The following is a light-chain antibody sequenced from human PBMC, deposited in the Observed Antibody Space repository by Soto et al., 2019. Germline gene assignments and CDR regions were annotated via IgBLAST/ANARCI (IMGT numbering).Light chain of an antibody. CDR3: AAWDDSLNMV. J-gene: IGLJ2*01. Sequence: LTQPPSASGTPGQRVTISCSGSSSNIGNNYVYWYQHLPGTAPKLLIYSNNQRPSGVPDRFSASKSGSSASLAISGLRSEDEADYYCAAWDDSLNMVFGGGTKVTVL. CDR2: SNN. CDR1: SSNIGNNY. V-gene: IGLV1-47*02.